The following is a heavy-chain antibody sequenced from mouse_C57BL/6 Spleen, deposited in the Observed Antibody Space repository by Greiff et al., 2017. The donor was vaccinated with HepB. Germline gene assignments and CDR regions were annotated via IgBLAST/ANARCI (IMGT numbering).Heavy chain of an antibody. CDR3: ARGDYGSSYVWFAY. D-gene: IGHD1-1*01. V-gene: IGHV1-69*01. CDR1: GYTFTSYW. CDR2: IDPSDSYT. Sequence: VQLQQPGAELVMPGASVKLSCKASGYTFTSYWMHWVKQRPGQGLEWIGEIDPSDSYTNYNQKFKGKSTLTVDKSSSTAYMQLSSLTSEDSAVYYCARGDYGSSYVWFAYWGQGTLVTVSA. J-gene: IGHJ3*01.